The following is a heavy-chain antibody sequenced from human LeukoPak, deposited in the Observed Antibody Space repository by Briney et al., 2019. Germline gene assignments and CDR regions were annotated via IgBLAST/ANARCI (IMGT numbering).Heavy chain of an antibody. CDR1: GYTFTSYD. D-gene: IGHD3-3*01. J-gene: IGHJ4*02. Sequence: ASVKVSCKASGYTFTSYDINWVRQATGQGLEWMGWMNPNSGNTGYAQKFQGRVTMTRNTSISTAYMELSSLRSEDTAVYYCATTGYDFWSGQFPVPFDYWGQGTLVTVSS. CDR3: ATTGYDFWSGQFPVPFDY. CDR2: MNPNSGNT. V-gene: IGHV1-8*01.